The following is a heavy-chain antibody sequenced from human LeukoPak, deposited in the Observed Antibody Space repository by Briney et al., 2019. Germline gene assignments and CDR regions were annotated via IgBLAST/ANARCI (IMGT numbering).Heavy chain of an antibody. CDR1: GFTFSSYG. Sequence: GGSLRLSCAASGFTFSSYGMSWVRQAPGKGLEWVSSSSSGSDSAYYADSVKGRFTISRDDAKDSLFLQMNSLRADDTAVYYCAREYGDYDSYYYGLDVWGQGTTVTVSS. V-gene: IGHV3-21*01. D-gene: IGHD4-17*01. CDR3: AREYGDYDSYYYGLDV. J-gene: IGHJ6*02. CDR2: SSSGSDSA.